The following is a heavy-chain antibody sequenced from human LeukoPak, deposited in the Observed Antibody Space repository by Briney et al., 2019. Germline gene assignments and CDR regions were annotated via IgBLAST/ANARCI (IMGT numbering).Heavy chain of an antibody. CDR2: INAGNGNT. Sequence: ASVTVSCKASGYTFTTYAMHWVRQAPGQRLEWMGWINAGNGNTKYSQKFQGRVTITRDTSASTAYMELSSLRSEDTAVYYCARYKDYDFWRARDYYGMDVWAKGPRSPSP. CDR3: ARYKDYDFWRARDYYGMDV. CDR1: GYTFTTYA. V-gene: IGHV1-3*01. J-gene: IGHJ6*02. D-gene: IGHD3-3*01.